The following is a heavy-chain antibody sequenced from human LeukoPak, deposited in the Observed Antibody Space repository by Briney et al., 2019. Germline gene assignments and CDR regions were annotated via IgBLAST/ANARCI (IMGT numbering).Heavy chain of an antibody. J-gene: IGHJ4*02. CDR3: ARPAVWYYDSSGYLD. CDR1: GGTFSSYA. CDR2: IIPILGIA. D-gene: IGHD3-22*01. V-gene: IGHV1-69*04. Sequence: SVKVSCKASGGTFSSYAISWVRQAPGQGLEWMGRIIPILGIANYAQKFQGRVTITADKSTSTAYMELSSLRSEDTAVYYCARPAVWYYDSSGYLDWGQGTLVTVSS.